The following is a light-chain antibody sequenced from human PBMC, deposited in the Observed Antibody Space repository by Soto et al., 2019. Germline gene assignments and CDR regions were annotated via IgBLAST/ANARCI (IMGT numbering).Light chain of an antibody. Sequence: EIVMTQSPATLSVSPGERATLSCRASQSVSSDLAWYQQKPGQAPRLHIYGASTRATAVPARFSGSGSGTEFTLTISSLQSEDFAIYYCQQYNNWPWTFGQGTKVDTK. J-gene: IGKJ1*01. CDR3: QQYNNWPWT. V-gene: IGKV3-15*01. CDR2: GAS. CDR1: QSVSSD.